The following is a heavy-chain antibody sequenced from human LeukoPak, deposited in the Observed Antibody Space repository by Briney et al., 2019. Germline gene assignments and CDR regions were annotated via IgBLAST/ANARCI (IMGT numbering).Heavy chain of an antibody. J-gene: IGHJ4*02. CDR1: GGSVSISSYY. V-gene: IGHV4-39*07. D-gene: IGHD3-10*01. CDR2: IYYSGST. Sequence: SETLSLTCTVSGGSVSISSYYWGWIRQPPGKGLEWIGSIYYSGSTYYNPSLKSRVTISVDMSNNQFSLKLSSVTAADTAVYYCARSGGYYYGSGSYYPLDYWGQGTLVTVSS. CDR3: ARSGGYYYGSGSYYPLDY.